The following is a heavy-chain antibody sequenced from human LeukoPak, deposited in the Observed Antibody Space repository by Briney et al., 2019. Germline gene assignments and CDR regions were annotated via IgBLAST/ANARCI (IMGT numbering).Heavy chain of an antibody. Sequence: GESLKISCKDFGDSFTDYWIGWVRQMPGKGLEWMGIIHPADSETLYSPSFQGQVTISADVSITTVYLQWSSLKASATAIYSWGRRHFFGWGGGDYWGQGTLVTVSS. V-gene: IGHV5-51*01. CDR1: GDSFTDYW. CDR3: GRRHFFGWGGGDY. CDR2: IHPADSET. J-gene: IGHJ4*02. D-gene: IGHD3-3*01.